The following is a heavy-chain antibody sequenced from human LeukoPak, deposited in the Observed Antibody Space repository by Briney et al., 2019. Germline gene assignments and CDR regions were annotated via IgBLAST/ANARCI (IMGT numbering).Heavy chain of an antibody. CDR2: IRSDGSDK. J-gene: IGHJ4*02. CDR3: AKRKGDTVTSRQYFDS. D-gene: IGHD4-17*01. V-gene: IGHV3-30*02. Sequence: PGGSLRLSCAASGFTFSNYDMHWARQAPGKGLEWVTFIRSDGSDKYYADSVKGRFTISRDNSKNTLYLQMNSLRAEDTAVYYCAKRKGDTVTSRQYFDSWGQGTLVTVSS. CDR1: GFTFSNYD.